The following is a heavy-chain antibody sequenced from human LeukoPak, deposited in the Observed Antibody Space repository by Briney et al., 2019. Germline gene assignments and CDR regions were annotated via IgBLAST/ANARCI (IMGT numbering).Heavy chain of an antibody. CDR1: GYTFTSYD. D-gene: IGHD6-13*01. V-gene: IGHV1-18*01. CDR2: ISAYNGNT. Sequence: ASVKVSCKASGYTFTSYDINWVRQATGQGLEWMGRISAYNGNTNYAQKLQGRVTMTTDTSTSTAYMELRSLRSDDTAVYYCARGSSWYTGGDYWGQGTLVTVSS. CDR3: ARGSSWYTGGDY. J-gene: IGHJ4*02.